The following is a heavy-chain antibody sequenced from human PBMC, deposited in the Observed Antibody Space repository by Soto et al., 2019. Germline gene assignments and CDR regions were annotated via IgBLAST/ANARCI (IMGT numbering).Heavy chain of an antibody. Sequence: QVQLVQSGAEVKKPGSSVKVSCKASGDTFSSYAISWVRQAPGQGLEWMGGIIPIFGTANYAQKLQGRVTITADESTSPAYMELSSLRSEDTAVYYCARGVVPAANEEYYFDYWGQGTLVTVSS. J-gene: IGHJ4*02. CDR2: IIPIFGTA. V-gene: IGHV1-69*01. CDR3: ARGVVPAANEEYYFDY. CDR1: GDTFSSYA. D-gene: IGHD2-2*01.